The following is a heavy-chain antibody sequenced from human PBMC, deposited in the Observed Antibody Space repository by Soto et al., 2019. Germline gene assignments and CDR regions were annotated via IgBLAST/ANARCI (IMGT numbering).Heavy chain of an antibody. D-gene: IGHD3-22*01. Sequence: ASGKVSCKAAGYTFTTYTLHCVRQDPGQSPEWMGWISGDNGNTNHAQKLQGRGTMTTDTSTSTAYMELRSLRSDDTAVYYCARDSPRQFYYDSSGYYYEWFDPWGQGTLVTVSS. J-gene: IGHJ5*02. CDR2: ISGDNGNT. CDR1: GYTFTTYT. V-gene: IGHV1-18*01. CDR3: ARDSPRQFYYDSSGYYYEWFDP.